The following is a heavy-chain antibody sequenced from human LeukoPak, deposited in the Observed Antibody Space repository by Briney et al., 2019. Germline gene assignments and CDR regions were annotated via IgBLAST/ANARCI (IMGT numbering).Heavy chain of an antibody. Sequence: PSETLSLTCTVSGGSISSYYWSWIRQPPGKGLEWIGYIYYSGSTNYNPSLKSRVTISVDTSKNQFSLKLSSVTAADTAVYYCARHDKNPNSSGYCYYYWGQGTLVTVSS. D-gene: IGHD3-22*01. J-gene: IGHJ4*02. CDR1: GGSISSYY. V-gene: IGHV4-59*08. CDR2: IYYSGST. CDR3: ARHDKNPNSSGYCYYY.